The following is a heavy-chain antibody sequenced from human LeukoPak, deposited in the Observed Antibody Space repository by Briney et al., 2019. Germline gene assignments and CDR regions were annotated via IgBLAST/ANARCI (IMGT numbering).Heavy chain of an antibody. CDR3: ARLNFWSGYTYYFDY. Sequence: SETLSLTCAVYGGSFSGYYWSWIRQPPGKGLEWIGEINHSGSTNYNPSLKSRVTISVDTSKNQFSPKLSSVTAADTAVYYCARLNFWSGYTYYFDYWGQGTLVTVSS. J-gene: IGHJ4*02. V-gene: IGHV4-34*01. CDR2: INHSGST. D-gene: IGHD3-3*01. CDR1: GGSFSGYY.